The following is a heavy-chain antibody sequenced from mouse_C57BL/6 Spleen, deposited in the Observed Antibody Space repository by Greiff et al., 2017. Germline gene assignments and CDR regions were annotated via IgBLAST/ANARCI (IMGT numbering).Heavy chain of an antibody. CDR1: GYTFTDYE. J-gene: IGHJ3*01. V-gene: IGHV1-15*01. CDR3: TRDRQLRLLFAY. Sequence: QVQLKQSGAELVRPGASVTLSCKASGYTFTDYEMHWVKQTPVHGLEWIGAIDPETGGTAYNQKFKGKAILTADKSSSTAYMELRSLTSEDSAVYYCTRDRQLRLLFAYWGQGTLVTVSA. CDR2: IDPETGGT. D-gene: IGHD3-2*02.